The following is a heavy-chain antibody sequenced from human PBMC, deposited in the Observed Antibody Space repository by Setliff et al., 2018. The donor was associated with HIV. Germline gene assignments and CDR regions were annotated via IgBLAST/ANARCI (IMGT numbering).Heavy chain of an antibody. CDR3: AREGARHYGSGRYHSWFDP. CDR1: GASISSHNYY. V-gene: IGHV4-39*07. Sequence: PSETLSLTCTVSGASISSHNYYWGWIRQSPGKGLEWIASIRSSGDTYYNPSLKSRVTISADTSKNQFSLKLSSVTAADTAVYYCAREGARHYGSGRYHSWFDPWGQGTQVTVSS. CDR2: IRSSGDT. D-gene: IGHD3-10*01. J-gene: IGHJ5*02.